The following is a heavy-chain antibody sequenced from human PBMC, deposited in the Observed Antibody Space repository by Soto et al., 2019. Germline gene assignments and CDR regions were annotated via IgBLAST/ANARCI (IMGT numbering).Heavy chain of an antibody. CDR3: AHRRFAKYSSLPADFDF. CDR2: IYWNDEM. J-gene: IGHJ4*02. V-gene: IGHV2-5*01. D-gene: IGHD6-6*01. CDR1: GFSLNSSGVG. Sequence: SCPTLVNPTQTLTLTCTFSGFSLNSSGVGVGWIRQPPGKALEWLALIYWNDEMHYSPSLKSRLTTTEDASKHQVVLTVTNMDPVDTATYYCAHRRFAKYSSLPADFDFWGQGILVTVSS.